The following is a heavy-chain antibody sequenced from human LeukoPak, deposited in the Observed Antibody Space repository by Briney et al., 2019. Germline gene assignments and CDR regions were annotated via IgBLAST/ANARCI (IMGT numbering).Heavy chain of an antibody. CDR3: ARDPCHGALDY. CDR1: GFTFSDYY. CDR2: IKQDGTEE. V-gene: IGHV3-7*03. D-gene: IGHD2-2*01. Sequence: PGGSLRLSCAASGFTFSDYYMTWVRRAPGKGLEWVANIKQDGTEEYYVDSVRGRFSISKDNAKNSLYLQMNSLRAEDTAVYYCARDPCHGALDYWGQGALVTVSS. J-gene: IGHJ4*02.